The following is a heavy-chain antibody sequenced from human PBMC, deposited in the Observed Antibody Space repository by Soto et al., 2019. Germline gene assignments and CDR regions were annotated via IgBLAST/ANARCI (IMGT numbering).Heavy chain of an antibody. Sequence: QSGGSLRLSCAASGFTFSSYWMHWVRQAPGKGLEWVSRIEGDGSSTTSADSVKGRFTVSRDDARNTLYLQMSSLRADDTAIYYCAREGLDTAGFFDVWGQGKMVTVSS. CDR3: AREGLDTAGFFDV. D-gene: IGHD3-16*01. CDR2: IEGDGSST. J-gene: IGHJ3*01. CDR1: GFTFSSYW. V-gene: IGHV3-74*01.